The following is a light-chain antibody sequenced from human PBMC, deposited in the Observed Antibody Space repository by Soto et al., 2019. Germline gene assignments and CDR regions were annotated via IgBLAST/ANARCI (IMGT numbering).Light chain of an antibody. CDR3: QQYHSYPWT. CDR2: MVS. J-gene: IGKJ1*01. V-gene: IGKV1-5*03. Sequence: DIQMTQSPSTLSVSVGDRVTITCRASQTISTWLAWYQQKPGKAPKLLIYMVSTLESGVPSRFSGSGSGTEFTLTISSLQPDDFATYYCQQYHSYPWTFGQGTKVEVK. CDR1: QTISTW.